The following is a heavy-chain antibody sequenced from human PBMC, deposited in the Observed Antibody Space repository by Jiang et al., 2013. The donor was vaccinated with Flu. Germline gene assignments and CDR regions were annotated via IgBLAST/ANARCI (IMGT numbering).Heavy chain of an antibody. V-gene: IGHV4-39*07. Sequence: VLLKPSETLSLTCTVSGGSLSSTNYYWGWIRQPPGKGLEWIGNIYYTGSTYYNPSLMSRVTISLDTSKNQFSLHLSSVTAADTAVYYCASKNYGSGRFDPWGPGNPGDRLL. CDR1: GGSLSSTNYY. CDR3: ASKNYGSGRFDP. CDR2: IYYTGST. D-gene: IGHD3-10*01. J-gene: IGHJ5*02.